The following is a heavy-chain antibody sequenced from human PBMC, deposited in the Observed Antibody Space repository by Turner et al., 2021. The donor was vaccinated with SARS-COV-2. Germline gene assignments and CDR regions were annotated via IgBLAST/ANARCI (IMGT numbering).Heavy chain of an antibody. D-gene: IGHD5-12*01. J-gene: IGHJ4*02. CDR1: GGSISSGDSY. Sequence: QVQLQESGPGLVKPSQTLSLPCTFSGGSISSGDSYWSWIRQPPGKGLEWIGYIYDSGSTYYNPSRKSRVTRSVDTSKNQFSLKLSSVTAADTAVYYCAGSRDGYKFRWGYWGQGTLVTVSS. CDR3: AGSRDGYKFRWGY. V-gene: IGHV4-30-4*01. CDR2: IYDSGST.